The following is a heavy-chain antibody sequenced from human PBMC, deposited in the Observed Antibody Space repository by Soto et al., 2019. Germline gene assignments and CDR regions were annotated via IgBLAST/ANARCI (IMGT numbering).Heavy chain of an antibody. D-gene: IGHD2-2*01. CDR3: GRQSKDIVLVPAPDY. Sequence: PSETLSLTCTVSGGSISSGDYYWSWVRQHPGKGLEWIGYIYYSGSTYYNPSLKSRVSIAVDTSKNQFSLKLSSVTAADTAVYYCGRQSKDIVLVPAPDYWGQGTLVTVSS. CDR1: GGSISSGDYY. V-gene: IGHV4-31*03. J-gene: IGHJ4*02. CDR2: IYYSGST.